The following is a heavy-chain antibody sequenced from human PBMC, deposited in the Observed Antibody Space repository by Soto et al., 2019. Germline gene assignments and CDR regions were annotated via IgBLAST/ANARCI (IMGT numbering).Heavy chain of an antibody. CDR1: SGSISRYY. D-gene: IGHD2-2*02. CDR3: VRGYCSSTICYIWDNWFDP. CDR2: ISYSGST. V-gene: IGHV4-59*01. J-gene: IGHJ5*02. Sequence: PSETLSLTCTVSSGSISRYYWTWIRQPPGKGLEWIGYISYSGSTNYNPSLKSRVTISVDTSKNQFSLKLSSVTAADTAVYYCVRGYCSSTICYIWDNWFDPWGQGTLVTVSS.